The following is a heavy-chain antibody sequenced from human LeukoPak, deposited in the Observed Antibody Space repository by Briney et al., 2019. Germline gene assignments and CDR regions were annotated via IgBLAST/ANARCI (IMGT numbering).Heavy chain of an antibody. J-gene: IGHJ3*02. CDR3: ARDRAMAGTNDAFDI. Sequence: PSETLSLTCTVSGRSISSYYWSWIRQPAGKGLEWSGRIYTSGSTNYNPSLKSRVTMSVDTSENQFSLKLSSVTAADTAVYYCARDRAMAGTNDAFDIWGQGTMVTVSS. V-gene: IGHV4-4*07. CDR2: IYTSGST. D-gene: IGHD2-8*01. CDR1: GRSISSYY.